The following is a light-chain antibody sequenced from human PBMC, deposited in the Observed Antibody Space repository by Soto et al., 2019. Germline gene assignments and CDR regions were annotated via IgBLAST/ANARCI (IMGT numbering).Light chain of an antibody. J-gene: IGKJ1*01. V-gene: IGKV1-5*01. CDR2: DAS. Sequence: DIQMTQSPSTLSASVGDRVTITCRASQSLTGWLAWYQQKPGEAPKLLLYDASSVVSGVPSRFSGSGSGTEFTIIISSLQPDDSATYYCQQYRSYWTFGQGTKVEIK. CDR3: QQYRSYWT. CDR1: QSLTGW.